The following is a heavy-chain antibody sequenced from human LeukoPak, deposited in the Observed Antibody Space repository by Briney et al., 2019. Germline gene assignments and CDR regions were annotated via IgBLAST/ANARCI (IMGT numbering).Heavy chain of an antibody. CDR3: ARVMNGRDGTFDI. V-gene: IGHV4-61*02. Sequence: SETLSLTCTVSGDSIAGDTYYWSWVRPPAGKGLEWIGRIYNSGNTNYSPSLNSRVTISLDTSKSLLSLKLTSVSAADRAVYYCARVMNGRDGTFDIWGQGTMVTVSS. CDR2: IYNSGNT. CDR1: GDSIAGDTYY. J-gene: IGHJ3*02. D-gene: IGHD1-1*01.